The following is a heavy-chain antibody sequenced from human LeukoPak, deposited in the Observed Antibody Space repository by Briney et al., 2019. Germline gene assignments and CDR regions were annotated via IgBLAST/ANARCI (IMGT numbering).Heavy chain of an antibody. CDR2: IWYDGSNK. Sequence: PGGSLRLSCAASGFTFSSYGMHWVRQAPGKGLEWVAVIWYDGSNKYYADSVKGRFTISRDNSKNTLYLQMNSLRAEDTAVYYCARAPNWWELPHYYYYGMDVWGQGTTVTVSS. J-gene: IGHJ6*02. D-gene: IGHD1-26*01. CDR1: GFTFSSYG. V-gene: IGHV3-33*01. CDR3: ARAPNWWELPHYYYYGMDV.